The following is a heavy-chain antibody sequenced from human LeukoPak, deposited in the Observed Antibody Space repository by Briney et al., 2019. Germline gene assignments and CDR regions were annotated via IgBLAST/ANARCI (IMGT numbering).Heavy chain of an antibody. CDR2: IYSGGGT. Sequence: QPGGSLRLSCAASEFSVSSGYMTWVRQAPGEGLEWVSVIYSGGGTYYADSVKGRFTISRDNSKNTLYLQMNSLRVEDTAVYYCARDVGSSHGYWGQGTLVTVSS. V-gene: IGHV3-53*01. CDR1: EFSVSSGY. J-gene: IGHJ4*02. CDR3: ARDVGSSHGY. D-gene: IGHD6-13*01.